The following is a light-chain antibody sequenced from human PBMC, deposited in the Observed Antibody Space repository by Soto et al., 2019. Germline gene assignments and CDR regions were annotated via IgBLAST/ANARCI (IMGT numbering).Light chain of an antibody. Sequence: EIVLTQSPGTLSLSPGERATLSCRASQSVTSSYLAWYQQKPGQAPRLLIYGASSRATGIPDRFSGSGSGKDFPLTISRLEPEDFAVYYCQQYDTSPLTFGGGTRVDIK. CDR3: QQYDTSPLT. CDR2: GAS. J-gene: IGKJ4*01. V-gene: IGKV3-20*01. CDR1: QSVTSSY.